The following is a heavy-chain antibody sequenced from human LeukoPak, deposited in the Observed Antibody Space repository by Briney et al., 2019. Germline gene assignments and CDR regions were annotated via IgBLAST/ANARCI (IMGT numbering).Heavy chain of an antibody. CDR1: GYTFTSYG. CDR3: ARDLARYYYDQKTGYAP. CDR2: ISAYSGNT. J-gene: IGHJ5*02. D-gene: IGHD3-22*01. V-gene: IGHV1-18*01. Sequence: GASVKVSCKASGYTFTSYGISWVRQAPGQGLEWMGWISAYSGNTTYAQKLQGRVTMTTDTSTSTAYMELRSLRSDDTAVYYCARDLARYYYDQKTGYAPWGQGTLVTVSS.